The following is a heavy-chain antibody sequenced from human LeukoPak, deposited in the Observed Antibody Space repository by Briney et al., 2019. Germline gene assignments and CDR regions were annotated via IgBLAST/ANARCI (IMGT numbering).Heavy chain of an antibody. CDR3: ARVKEDIVLMVYAYFDY. CDR2: INPSGGST. J-gene: IGHJ4*02. D-gene: IGHD2-8*01. Sequence: ASVKVSCKASGYTFTSYYMHWVRQAPGQGLEWMGIINPSGGSTSYTQKFQGRVTMTTDTSTSTAYMELRSLRSDDTAVYYCARVKEDIVLMVYAYFDYWGQGTLVTVSS. V-gene: IGHV1-46*01. CDR1: GYTFTSYY.